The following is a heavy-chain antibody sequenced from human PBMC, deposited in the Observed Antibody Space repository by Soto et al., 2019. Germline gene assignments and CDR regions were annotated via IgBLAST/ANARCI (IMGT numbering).Heavy chain of an antibody. J-gene: IGHJ6*02. D-gene: IGHD3-3*01. V-gene: IGHV3-15*01. CDR2: IKSKTDGGTT. Sequence: EVQLVESGGGLVKPGGSLRLSCAASGFTFSNAWMSWVRQAPGKGLEWVGRIKSKTDGGTTDYAAPVKGRFTISRDDSKNTLYLQMNSLKTEDTAVYYCTTDFSYYDFWSGHSSPYYGMDVWGQGTTVTVSS. CDR3: TTDFSYYDFWSGHSSPYYGMDV. CDR1: GFTFSNAW.